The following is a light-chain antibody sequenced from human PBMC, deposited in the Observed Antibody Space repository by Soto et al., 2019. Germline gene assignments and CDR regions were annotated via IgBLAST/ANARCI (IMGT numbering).Light chain of an antibody. V-gene: IGKV1-9*01. CDR3: QQLDGYPIT. CDR1: QGISSY. Sequence: IQLTQSPSFLSASVGDRVIITCRASQGISSYFSWYQQKPGNAPNLLIYAASTLQSGVPSRFSGSGSGTEFTLTITSLQAEDVAAYYCQQLDGYPITFGQGTRLEIK. CDR2: AAS. J-gene: IGKJ5*01.